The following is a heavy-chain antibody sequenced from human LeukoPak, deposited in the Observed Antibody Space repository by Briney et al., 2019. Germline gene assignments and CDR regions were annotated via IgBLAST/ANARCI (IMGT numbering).Heavy chain of an antibody. CDR1: GYTFTSYY. D-gene: IGHD3-22*01. CDR2: INPSGGST. J-gene: IGHJ5*02. V-gene: IGHV1-46*01. Sequence: ASVKVSCKASGYTFTSYYMHWVRQAPGQGLEWMGIINPSGGSTSYAQKSQGRVTMTRDTSTSTVYMELSSLRSEDTAVYYCARDYYDSSGYYFGFDPWGQGTLVTVSS. CDR3: ARDYYDSSGYYFGFDP.